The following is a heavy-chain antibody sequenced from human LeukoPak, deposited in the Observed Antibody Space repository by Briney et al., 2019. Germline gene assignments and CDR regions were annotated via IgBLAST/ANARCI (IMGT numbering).Heavy chain of an antibody. CDR2: ISAYNGNT. D-gene: IGHD6-13*01. V-gene: IGHV1-18*01. Sequence: AASVKVSCKASGYTFTSYGISWVRQAPGQGLEWMGWISAYNGNTNYAQKLQGRVTMTTDTSTSTAYMELRSLRSDDAAVYYCARTDSSSWYYAFDIWGQGTMVTVSS. CDR1: GYTFTSYG. CDR3: ARTDSSSWYYAFDI. J-gene: IGHJ3*02.